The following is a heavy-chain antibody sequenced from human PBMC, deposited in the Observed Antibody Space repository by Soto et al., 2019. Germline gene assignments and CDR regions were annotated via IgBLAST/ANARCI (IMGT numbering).Heavy chain of an antibody. CDR2: ISRSSTYI. J-gene: IGHJ5*02. D-gene: IGHD3-16*01. Sequence: EVQLEESGGGLVNPGGSLRLSCVVSGFPFSTSNMNWVRQAPGKGLEWVSFISRSSTYIYYADSVKGRFTISRDDAENSLFLQMNSLRAEDTAVYYCARGVLPISSTSWFDPWGQGTLVTVSS. CDR3: ARGVLPISSTSWFDP. CDR1: GFPFSTSN. V-gene: IGHV3-21*01.